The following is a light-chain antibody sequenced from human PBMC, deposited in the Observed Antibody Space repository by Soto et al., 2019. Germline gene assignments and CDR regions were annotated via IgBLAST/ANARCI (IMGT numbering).Light chain of an antibody. CDR2: GVT. V-gene: IGLV2-8*01. Sequence: QSALTQPPSASGSPGQSVSISCTGTSSDVGGYNYVSWYQQYPGRAPKLMTYGVTKRPSGVPDRFSGSKSGNTASLTVSGLQAEDEADYYCSSYAASNNFYFVFGGGTKLTVL. CDR1: SSDVGGYNY. J-gene: IGLJ3*02. CDR3: SSYAASNNFYFV.